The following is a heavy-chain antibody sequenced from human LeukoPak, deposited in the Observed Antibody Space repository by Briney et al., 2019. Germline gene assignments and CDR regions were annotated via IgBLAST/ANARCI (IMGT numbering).Heavy chain of an antibody. CDR2: MYYSGNT. CDR3: ARTLGWASSRYPFDG. J-gene: IGHJ4*02. CDR1: GGSISSSNYY. V-gene: IGHV4-39*01. D-gene: IGHD3-16*02. Sequence: SETLSLTCTVSGGSISSSNYYWGWIRQPPGKGMEWIGSMYYSGNTDYNPSLKSRVTISVDTSKNQFSLKVNSVTAADTAVYYCARTLGWASSRYPFDGWGQGTLVTVSS.